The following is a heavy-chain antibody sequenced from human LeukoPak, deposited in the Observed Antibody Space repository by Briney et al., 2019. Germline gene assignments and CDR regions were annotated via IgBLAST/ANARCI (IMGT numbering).Heavy chain of an antibody. V-gene: IGHV4-4*07. D-gene: IGHD3-9*01. CDR2: IYTSGST. J-gene: IGHJ4*02. CDR1: GGSISSYY. Sequence: PPETLSLTCTVSGGSISSYYWSWIRQPAGKGLEWIGRIYTSGSTNYNPSLKSRVTISVDKSKNQFSLKLSSVTAADTAVYYCARDPVGSYYDILTGPRYFDYWGQGTLVTVSS. CDR3: ARDPVGSYYDILTGPRYFDY.